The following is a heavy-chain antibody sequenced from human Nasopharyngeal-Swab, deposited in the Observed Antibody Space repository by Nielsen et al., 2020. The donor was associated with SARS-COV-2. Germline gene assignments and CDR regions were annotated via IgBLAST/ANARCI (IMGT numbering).Heavy chain of an antibody. D-gene: IGHD2-2*02. V-gene: IGHV4-4*02. CDR2: VSHSGST. J-gene: IGHJ6*03. CDR1: GGSASSNDW. CDR3: ARGHLVVVPSPILGLGPFFYSFYLDV. Sequence: SETLSLTCAVSGGSASSNDWWTWVRQSPGKGLEWIGEVSHSGSTNYSPSLKSRVTLSMDKSRRQFSLRLASVSAADTAVYFCARGHLVVVPSPILGLGPFFYSFYLDVWGKGTTVIVSS.